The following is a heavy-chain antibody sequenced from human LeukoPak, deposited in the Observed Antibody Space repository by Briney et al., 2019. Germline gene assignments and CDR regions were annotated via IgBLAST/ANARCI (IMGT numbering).Heavy chain of an antibody. V-gene: IGHV6-1*01. J-gene: IGHJ6*02. CDR1: GDSVSSNSAA. Sequence: SQTLSLTCAISGDSVSSNSAAWNWIRQSPSRGLEWLGRTYYRSKWYNDYAVCVKSRITINPDTSKTQCSLQLNSVTPEDTAVYYCASSPYYGDYEWYYMDVWGQGTTVTVSS. D-gene: IGHD4-17*01. CDR2: TYYRSKWYN. CDR3: ASSPYYGDYEWYYMDV.